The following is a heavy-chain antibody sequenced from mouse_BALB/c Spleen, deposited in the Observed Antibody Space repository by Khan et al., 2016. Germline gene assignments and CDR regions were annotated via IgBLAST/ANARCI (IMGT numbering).Heavy chain of an antibody. CDR2: INPSNGGT. CDR1: GYTFTSYY. CDR3: TRYYGNYLYFDV. V-gene: IGHV1S81*02. D-gene: IGHD2-1*01. J-gene: IGHJ1*01. Sequence: QVQLKQSGAELVKPGASVKLSCKASGYTFTSYYMYWVKQRPGQGLEWIGEINPSNGGTNFNEKFKSKATLTVDKSSSTAYMQLSSLTSEDSAVYYCTRYYGNYLYFDVWGAGTTVTVSS.